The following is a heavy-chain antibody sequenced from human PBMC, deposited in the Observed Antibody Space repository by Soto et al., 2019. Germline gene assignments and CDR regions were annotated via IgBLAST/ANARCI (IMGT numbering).Heavy chain of an antibody. Sequence: GGSLRLSCAASGFTFSSYAMSWVRQAPGKGLEWVSAISGSGGSTYYADSVKGRFTISRDNSKNTLFLQMNSLRAEDTAVYYCAKGHYYDSKWGYDYWGQGTLVTAPQ. CDR3: AKGHYYDSKWGYDY. D-gene: IGHD3-22*01. CDR1: GFTFSSYA. J-gene: IGHJ4*02. V-gene: IGHV3-23*01. CDR2: ISGSGGST.